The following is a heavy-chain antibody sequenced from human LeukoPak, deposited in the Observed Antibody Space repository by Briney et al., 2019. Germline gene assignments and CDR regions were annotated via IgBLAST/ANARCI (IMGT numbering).Heavy chain of an antibody. D-gene: IGHD3-3*01. V-gene: IGHV4-30-2*03. CDR1: GGSISSGGYY. Sequence: PSQTLSLTCSVSGGSISSGGYYWIWIRQHPGKGLEWIGSIHYTGSTYNNPSLNSRVTISVDTSKNRFSLKLSSVTAADTAVYYCARHGFLGVRYFIDYWGQGTLVTVSS. CDR2: IHYTGST. J-gene: IGHJ4*02. CDR3: ARHGFLGVRYFIDY.